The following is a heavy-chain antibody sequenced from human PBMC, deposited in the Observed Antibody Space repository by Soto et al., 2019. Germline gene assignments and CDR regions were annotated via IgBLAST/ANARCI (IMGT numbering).Heavy chain of an antibody. J-gene: IGHJ3*02. D-gene: IGHD6-19*01. CDR1: GYTFTSYG. CDR3: ARVGPQPTWLTMVTDSSGWYGDAFDI. Sequence: ASVKVSCKASGYTFTSYGISWVRQAPGQGLERMGWISAYNGNTNYAQKLQGRVTMTTDTSTSTAYMELRSLRSDDTAVYYCARVGPQPTWLTMVTDSSGWYGDAFDIWGQGTMVTVSS. V-gene: IGHV1-18*01. CDR2: ISAYNGNT.